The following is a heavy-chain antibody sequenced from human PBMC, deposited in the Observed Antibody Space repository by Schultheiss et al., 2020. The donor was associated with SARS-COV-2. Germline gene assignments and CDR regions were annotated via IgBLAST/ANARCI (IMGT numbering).Heavy chain of an antibody. D-gene: IGHD1-26*01. CDR3: ARLTSGSYFYYYYYMDV. J-gene: IGHJ6*03. Sequence: SETLSLTCTVSGGSVSSGSYYWSWIRQPPGKGLEWIGYIYYSGSTNYNPSLKSRVTISVDTSKNQFSLKLSSVTAADTAVYYCARLTSGSYFYYYYYMDVWGKGTTVTVSS. V-gene: IGHV4-61*01. CDR1: GGSVSSGSYY. CDR2: IYYSGST.